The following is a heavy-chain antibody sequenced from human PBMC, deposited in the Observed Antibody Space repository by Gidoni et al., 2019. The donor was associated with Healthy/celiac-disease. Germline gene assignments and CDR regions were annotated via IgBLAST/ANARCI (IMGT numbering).Heavy chain of an antibody. J-gene: IGHJ3*02. CDR3: ARSSSWRPAAEIDI. CDR1: GDRVSSNSAA. CDR2: TYYRSKWYN. V-gene: IGHV6-1*01. D-gene: IGHD3-3*01. Sequence: QVQLQQSGPGLVKPSKTLSLNCAISGDRVSSNSAAWNWIRQSPSRGLEWLGRTYYRSKWYNDYAVSVKSRITINPDTSKNQFSLQLNSVTPEDTAVYYCARSSSWRPAAEIDIWGQGTMVTVSS.